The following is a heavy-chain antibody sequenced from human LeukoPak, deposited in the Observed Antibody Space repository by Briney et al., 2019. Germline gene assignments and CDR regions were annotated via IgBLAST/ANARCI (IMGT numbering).Heavy chain of an antibody. Sequence: SETLSLTCAVSGYSISSGYYWGWIRQPPGKGLEWIGSIFHSGSTYYNPSLKRRVNMSVDTSKNQISLKLSSVTAADTAVYYCARASGSYGSGSYYYYGMDVWGKGTTVTVSS. CDR2: IFHSGST. CDR3: ARASGSYGSGSYYYYGMDV. V-gene: IGHV4-38-2*01. D-gene: IGHD3-10*01. CDR1: GYSISSGYY. J-gene: IGHJ6*04.